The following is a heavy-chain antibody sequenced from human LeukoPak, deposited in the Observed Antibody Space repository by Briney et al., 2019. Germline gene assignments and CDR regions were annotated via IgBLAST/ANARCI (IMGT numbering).Heavy chain of an antibody. CDR1: GYTFTSHY. CDR2: INPSGGST. CDR3: ARVGLSGYYISASSFDY. J-gene: IGHJ4*02. Sequence: ASVKVSCKASGYTFTSHYMHWVRQAPGQGLEWMGIINPSGGSTSYAQKFQGRVTMTRDTSTSTVYMELSSLRSEDTAVYYCARVGLSGYYISASSFDYWGQGTLVTVSS. D-gene: IGHD3-3*01. V-gene: IGHV1-46*01.